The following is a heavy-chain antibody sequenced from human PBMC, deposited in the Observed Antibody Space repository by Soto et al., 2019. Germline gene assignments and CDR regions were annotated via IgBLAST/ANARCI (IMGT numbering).Heavy chain of an antibody. CDR2: INAGNDNT. V-gene: IGHV1-3*01. J-gene: IGHJ6*02. CDR1: GYTFTSYA. Sequence: ASVKVSCKASGYTFTSYAMHWVRQAPGQRLEWMGWINAGNDNTKYSQKFQDRVTITRDLSTHTIYMDLSSLKSEDTAVYYCAASPTFWQNYYYGAMDVWGQGTTVTVSS. CDR3: AASPTFWQNYYYGAMDV.